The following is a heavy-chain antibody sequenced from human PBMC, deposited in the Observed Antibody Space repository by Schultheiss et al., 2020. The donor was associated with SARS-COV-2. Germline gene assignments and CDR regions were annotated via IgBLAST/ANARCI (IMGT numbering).Heavy chain of an antibody. J-gene: IGHJ2*01. CDR3: ARNDYGGRPSYWYFDL. CDR1: GGTFSSYA. D-gene: IGHD4-23*01. V-gene: IGHV1-69*13. Sequence: SVKVSCKASGGTFSSYAISWVRQAPGQGLAWMGGIIPIFGTANYAQKCQGRVTITADESTSTPYMELSSLRSEDTAVYYCARNDYGGRPSYWYFDLWGRGTLFTFSS. CDR2: IIPIFGTA.